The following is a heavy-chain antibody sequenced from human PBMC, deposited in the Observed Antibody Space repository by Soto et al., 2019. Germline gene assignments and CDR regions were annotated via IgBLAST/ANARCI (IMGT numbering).Heavy chain of an antibody. D-gene: IGHD1-1*01. Sequence: PSETLSLTCTVSGASISGFYWSWIRKSAGKGLEWIGRIYAPGTTDYNPSLKSRVMMSVDTSKKQFSLKLRSVTAAETAVYYCVRDGTKTLRDWFDPWGQGIPVTVSS. CDR3: VRDGTKTLRDWFDP. CDR1: GASISGFY. J-gene: IGHJ5*02. CDR2: IYAPGTT. V-gene: IGHV4-4*07.